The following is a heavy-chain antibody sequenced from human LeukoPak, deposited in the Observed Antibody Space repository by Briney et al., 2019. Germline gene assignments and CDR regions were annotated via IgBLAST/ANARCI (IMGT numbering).Heavy chain of an antibody. Sequence: GGSLRLSCAASGFTFSSYAMSWVRQAPGKGLEWVSAISGSGGSTYYADSVKGRFTISRDNSKNTLYLQMNSLRAGDTAVYYCAKEQLDYYGDNESFDYWGQGTLVTVSS. CDR3: AKEQLDYYGDNESFDY. V-gene: IGHV3-23*01. CDR2: ISGSGGST. D-gene: IGHD4-17*01. J-gene: IGHJ4*02. CDR1: GFTFSSYA.